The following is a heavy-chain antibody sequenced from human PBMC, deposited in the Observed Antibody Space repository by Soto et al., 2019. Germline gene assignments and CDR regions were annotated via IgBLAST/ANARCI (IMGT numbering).Heavy chain of an antibody. CDR1: GFTFSSYA. V-gene: IGHV3-23*01. J-gene: IGHJ4*02. D-gene: IGHD3-10*01. CDR3: AKDNPTGYHYGSGTNY. Sequence: GGSLRLSCAASGFTFSSYAMSWVRQAPGKGLEWVSAISGSGRSTYYADSVKGRFTISRDNSKNTLYLQMNSLRAEDTAVYYCAKDNPTGYHYGSGTNYSGLGTLVTVSS. CDR2: ISGSGRST.